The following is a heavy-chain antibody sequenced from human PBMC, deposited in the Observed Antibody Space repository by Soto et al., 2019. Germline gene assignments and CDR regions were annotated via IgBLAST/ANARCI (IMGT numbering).Heavy chain of an antibody. CDR3: ARSLVLWFGQLSPRAGYYYYIDV. Sequence: QVQLQQWGAGLLKPSETLSLTCAVYGGSFSGYQWSWIRQTPGKGLEWIWEINDRGNINYNPSLMSCITILEAPAHKQIPLKLSSVTAAAPAVYFWARSLVLWFGQLSPRAGYYYYIDVWGTGTAVNVSS. D-gene: IGHD3-10*01. CDR2: INDRGNI. V-gene: IGHV4-34*01. CDR1: GGSFSGYQ. J-gene: IGHJ6*03.